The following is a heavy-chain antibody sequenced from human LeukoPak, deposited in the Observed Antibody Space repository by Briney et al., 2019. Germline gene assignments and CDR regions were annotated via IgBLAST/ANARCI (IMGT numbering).Heavy chain of an antibody. CDR2: IIPIFGTA. CDR3: ARVEGYCSSTSCPYRSSWFDP. CDR1: GSTFSSYA. D-gene: IGHD2-2*01. J-gene: IGHJ5*02. Sequence: GASVKVSFKASGSTFSSYAISWVRQAPGQGLEWMGGIIPIFGTANYAQKFQGRVTITADESTSTAYVELSSLRSEDTAVYYCARVEGYCSSTSCPYRSSWFDPWGQGTLVTVSS. V-gene: IGHV1-69*13.